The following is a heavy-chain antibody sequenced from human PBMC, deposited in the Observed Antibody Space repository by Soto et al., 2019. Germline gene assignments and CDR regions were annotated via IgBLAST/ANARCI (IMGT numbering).Heavy chain of an antibody. Sequence: QAQLVESGGGVVQPGTSLRLSCAASGFTISTHGMHWVPQAPGKGLEWLANIWHDGSNKFYAEAEKGRFSIYKNNSKNSLYLQMTSLRAEDTAVYYCAAATTWNFHFPYWGQGTQVTVSS. CDR1: GFTISTHG. CDR3: AAATTWNFHFPY. CDR2: IWHDGSNK. V-gene: IGHV3-33*03. J-gene: IGHJ4*02. D-gene: IGHD1-7*01.